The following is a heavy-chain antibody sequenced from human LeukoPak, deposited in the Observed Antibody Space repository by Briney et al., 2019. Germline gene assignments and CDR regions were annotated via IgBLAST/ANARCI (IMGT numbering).Heavy chain of an antibody. V-gene: IGHV4-61*01. Sequence: LETPSPPRTVSCGSLSRGSFFWGWVRPPPGEGLGGVWEIFSKGSTNYNPSLKSRVTISVDTSKNQISLKLSSVTAADTAVYYCARSPQHYDFWSGYSTYFDYWGQGTLVTVSS. J-gene: IGHJ4*02. D-gene: IGHD3-3*01. CDR3: ARSPQHYDFWSGYSTYFDY. CDR2: IFSKGST. CDR1: CGSLSRGSFF.